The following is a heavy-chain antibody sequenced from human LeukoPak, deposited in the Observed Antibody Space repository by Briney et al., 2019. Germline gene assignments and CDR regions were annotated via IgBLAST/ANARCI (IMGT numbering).Heavy chain of an antibody. D-gene: IGHD3-3*01. CDR3: AKDHYWSIDY. J-gene: IGHJ4*02. Sequence: GGSLRLSRAASGFTFSIHWMHWVRHAPGQGLVWVSRIKGDGISTNYADSVKGRFTISRDIAKNTLYLQMNSLRAEDTGVYYCAKDHYWSIDYWGRGTLVTVSS. CDR2: IKGDGIST. CDR1: GFTFSIHW. V-gene: IGHV3-74*01.